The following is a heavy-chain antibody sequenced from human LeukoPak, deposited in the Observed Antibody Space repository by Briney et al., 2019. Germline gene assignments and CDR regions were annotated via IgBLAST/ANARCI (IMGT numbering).Heavy chain of an antibody. CDR3: ARVEDGSGSYYNPYYYYYYGMDV. J-gene: IGHJ6*02. D-gene: IGHD3-10*01. V-gene: IGHV3-21*01. Sequence: PGGSLRLSCAASGFTFSSYSMNWVRQAPGKGLEWVSPISSSSYIYYADSVKGRFTISRDNAKNSLYLQMNSLRAEDTAVYYCARVEDGSGSYYNPYYYYYYGMDVWGQGTTVTVSS. CDR2: ISSSSYI. CDR1: GFTFSSYS.